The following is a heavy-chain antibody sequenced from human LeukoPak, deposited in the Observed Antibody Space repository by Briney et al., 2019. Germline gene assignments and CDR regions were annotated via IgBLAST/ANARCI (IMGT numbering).Heavy chain of an antibody. V-gene: IGHV3-11*04. D-gene: IGHD5/OR15-5a*01. Sequence: GGSLRLSCAVAGLTFSDYYMGWIRQAPGKGLEWVSYISSSGSNTYYPDSVKGRFTISRDNAKNSLFLQLNSLRVEDTAVYYCAMAVYDDFDIWGQGTVDTVSS. J-gene: IGHJ3*02. CDR2: ISSSGSNT. CDR3: AMAVYDDFDI. CDR1: GLTFSDYY.